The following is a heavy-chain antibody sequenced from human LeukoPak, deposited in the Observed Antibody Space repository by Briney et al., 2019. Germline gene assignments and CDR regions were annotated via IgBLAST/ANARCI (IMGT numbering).Heavy chain of an antibody. J-gene: IGHJ5*02. CDR1: GFTFSSYD. CDR3: WVMVRGVPNWFDP. D-gene: IGHD3-10*01. V-gene: IGHV3-30*03. Sequence: GGSLRLSCAASGFTFSSYDIHWVRQAPGKGLEWVAVISNDGSKKYYADSVKGRFTISRDNSKNTLYLQMNSLRAEDTAVYYCWVMVRGVPNWFDPWGQGTLVTVSS. CDR2: ISNDGSKK.